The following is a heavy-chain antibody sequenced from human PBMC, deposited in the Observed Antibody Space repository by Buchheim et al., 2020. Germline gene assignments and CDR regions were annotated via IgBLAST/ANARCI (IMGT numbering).Heavy chain of an antibody. V-gene: IGHV4-61*02. D-gene: IGHD3-16*01. CDR3: ARWSFYYFDY. CDR1: GGSISSGSYY. Sequence: QVQLQESGPGLVKPSQTLSLTCTVSGGSISSGSYYWSWIRQPAGKGLEWIGRFYTSGSTNYKPPLNSRVTISSDTSKNQFSLKLSSVTAADTAVYYCARWSFYYFDYWGQGTL. CDR2: FYTSGST. J-gene: IGHJ4*02.